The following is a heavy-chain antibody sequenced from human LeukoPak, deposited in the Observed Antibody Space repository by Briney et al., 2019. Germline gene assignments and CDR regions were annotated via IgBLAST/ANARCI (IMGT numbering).Heavy chain of an antibody. J-gene: IGHJ4*02. V-gene: IGHV4-4*02. CDR1: GGSISSSNW. CDR3: ARLSGTPWY. Sequence: SETLSLTCAVSGGSISSSNWWSWVRQPPGKGLEWIGEIYHSGSTNYNPSLKSRVTMSADTSKNQFSLKLSSVTAADTAVYYCARLSGTPWYWGQGTLVTVSS. CDR2: IYHSGST. D-gene: IGHD2-2*01.